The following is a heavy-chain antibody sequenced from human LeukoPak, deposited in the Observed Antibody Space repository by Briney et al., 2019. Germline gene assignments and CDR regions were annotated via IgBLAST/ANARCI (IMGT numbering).Heavy chain of an antibody. Sequence: PSETLSLTCTVSGDFITASYWSWIRQPPRKGLEWIGYVYYSGSTEYNPSLRSRVTISLEMSKHQFSLNVTSVTAADTAVYYCATNTGTVFDYWGQGALVTVSS. J-gene: IGHJ4*02. CDR2: VYYSGST. CDR1: GDFITASY. V-gene: IGHV4-59*01. D-gene: IGHD7-27*01. CDR3: ATNTGTVFDY.